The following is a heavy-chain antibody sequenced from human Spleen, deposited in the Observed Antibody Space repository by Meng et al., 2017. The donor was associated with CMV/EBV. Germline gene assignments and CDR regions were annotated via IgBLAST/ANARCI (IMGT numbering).Heavy chain of an antibody. CDR1: GGSFSGYY. D-gene: IGHD2-2*01. V-gene: IGHV4-34*01. CDR3: ARVAWVVPQN. CDR2: INHSGST. Sequence: SLHCAVYGGSFSGYYWSWIRQPPGKGLEWIGEINHSGSTNYNPSLKSRVTISVDTSKNQFSLKLSSVTAADTAVYYCARVAWVVPQNWGQGTLVTVSS. J-gene: IGHJ4*02.